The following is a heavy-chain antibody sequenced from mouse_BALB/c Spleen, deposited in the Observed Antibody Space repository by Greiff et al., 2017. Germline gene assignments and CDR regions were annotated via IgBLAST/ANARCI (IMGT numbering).Heavy chain of an antibody. CDR3: AREGYYGSSYRGAMDY. CDR2: ISSGSSTI. V-gene: IGHV5-17*02. D-gene: IGHD1-1*01. CDR1: GFTFSSFG. J-gene: IGHJ4*01. Sequence: EVQRVESGGGLVQPGGSRKLSCAASGFTFSSFGMHWVRQAPEKGLEWVAYISSGSSTIYYADTVKGRFTISRDNPKNTLFLQMTSLRSEDTAMYYCAREGYYGSSYRGAMDYWGQGTSVTVSS.